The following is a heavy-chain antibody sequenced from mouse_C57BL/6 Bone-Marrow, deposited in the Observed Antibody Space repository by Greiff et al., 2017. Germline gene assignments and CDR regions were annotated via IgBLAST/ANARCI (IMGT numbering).Heavy chain of an antibody. V-gene: IGHV14-4*01. J-gene: IGHJ2*01. Sequence: EVKLMESGAELVRPGASVKLSCTASGFNIKDDYIHWVKQRPEQGLEWIGWIDPEIGDTEYASKFQSKATITSDTSSNTAYLQLSSLTAEDSAVDYYSSSDDNYFDVWGQGTPLTVAS. CDR1: GFNIKDDY. CDR3: SSSDDNYFDV. CDR2: IDPEIGDT. D-gene: IGHD2-3*01.